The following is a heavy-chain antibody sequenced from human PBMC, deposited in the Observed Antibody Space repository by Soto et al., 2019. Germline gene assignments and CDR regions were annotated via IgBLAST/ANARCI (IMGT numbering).Heavy chain of an antibody. CDR2: INDDGSST. CDR1: GFSFSNNW. Sequence: DVQLVESGGGLVQPGGSLRLSCAASGFSFSNNWMHWVRQAPGKGLVWVSRINDDGSSTSYADSVKGRFTISRDNAKNTLYLKMDSLRAEDTAVYYCSTDFYGPWGQGTLVTVSS. V-gene: IGHV3-74*01. J-gene: IGHJ4*02. D-gene: IGHD3-10*01. CDR3: STDFYGP.